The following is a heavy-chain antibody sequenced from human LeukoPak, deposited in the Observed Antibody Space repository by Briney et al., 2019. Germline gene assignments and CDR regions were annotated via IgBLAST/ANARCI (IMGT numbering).Heavy chain of an antibody. Sequence: GGSLRLSCAASGFTFSSYWMTWIRQAPGKGLEWVAVISYDGSNKYYADSVKGRFTISRDNSKNTLYLQMNSLRAEDTAVYYCAKAVRGSSSLFDYWGQGTLVTVSS. CDR1: GFTFSSYW. J-gene: IGHJ4*02. V-gene: IGHV3-30*18. CDR2: ISYDGSNK. CDR3: AKAVRGSSSLFDY. D-gene: IGHD6-13*01.